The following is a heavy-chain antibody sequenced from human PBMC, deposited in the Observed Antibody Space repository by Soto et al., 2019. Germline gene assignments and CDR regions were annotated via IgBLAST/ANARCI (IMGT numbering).Heavy chain of an antibody. J-gene: IGHJ4*02. CDR2: IYYSGST. V-gene: IGHV4-59*01. D-gene: IGHD3-3*01. CDR1: GGSISSYY. Sequence: SETLSLTCTVSGGSISSYYWSWIRQPPGKGLEWIGYIYYSGSTNYNPSLKSRVTISVDTSKNQFSLKLSSVTAADTAVYYCARKGGTYYDFWSGSYYFDYWGQGTLVTV. CDR3: ARKGGTYYDFWSGSYYFDY.